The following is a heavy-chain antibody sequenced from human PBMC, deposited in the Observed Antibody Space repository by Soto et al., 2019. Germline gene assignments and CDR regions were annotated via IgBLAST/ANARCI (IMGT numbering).Heavy chain of an antibody. CDR3: ARDDYYGSGTNPLGMDV. CDR1: GGTFSSYA. D-gene: IGHD3-10*01. J-gene: IGHJ6*02. V-gene: IGHV1-69*13. Sequence: SVKVSCKASGGTFSSYAISWVRQAPGQGLEWMGGFIPIFGTANYAQKFQGRVTITADESTSTAYMELSSLRSEDTAVYYCARDDYYGSGTNPLGMDVWGQGTTVTVSS. CDR2: FIPIFGTA.